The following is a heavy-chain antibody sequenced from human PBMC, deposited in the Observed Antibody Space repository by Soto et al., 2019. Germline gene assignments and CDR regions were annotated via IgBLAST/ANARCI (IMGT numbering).Heavy chain of an antibody. V-gene: IGHV3-13*04. Sequence: PGGSLRLSCSASGFTFSSYDMHWVRQGPGKGLEWVSAIGTAGDTNYAGSVKGRLTISRENAKNSLYLQMNSLRAGDTAIYFCARAIGPTLFDYWGRGTLVTVSS. CDR3: ARAIGPTLFDY. D-gene: IGHD3-22*01. CDR1: GFTFSSYD. J-gene: IGHJ4*02. CDR2: IGTAGDT.